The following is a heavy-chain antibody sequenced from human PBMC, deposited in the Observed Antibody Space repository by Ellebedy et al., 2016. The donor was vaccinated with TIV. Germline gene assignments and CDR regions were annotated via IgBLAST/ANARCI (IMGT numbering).Heavy chain of an antibody. CDR2: ISKSDTT. Sequence: PGGSLRLSCAASGFTFNSYSMNWVRQAPGKGLEWISYISKSDTTYYADSVRGRFTISRGNAKRSLYLQMNSLRLEDTAVYYCARDAMIWIFDSWGQGTLVTVSS. CDR3: ARDAMIWIFDS. CDR1: GFTFNSYS. V-gene: IGHV3-48*01. D-gene: IGHD3-22*01. J-gene: IGHJ4*02.